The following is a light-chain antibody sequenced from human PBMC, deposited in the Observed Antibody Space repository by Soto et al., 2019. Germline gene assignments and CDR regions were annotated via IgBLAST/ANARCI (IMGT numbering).Light chain of an antibody. Sequence: QLVLTQAPSVSGAPGQRVTISCTGSSSNIGAGYDVHWYQQLPGTAPKLLIYGNYNRPSGVRDRFSGSKSGTSASLAITGLQAEDEADYYCQSYDSTLSGYVFGTGTQLTVL. J-gene: IGLJ1*01. CDR1: SSNIGAGYD. CDR3: QSYDSTLSGYV. CDR2: GNY. V-gene: IGLV1-40*01.